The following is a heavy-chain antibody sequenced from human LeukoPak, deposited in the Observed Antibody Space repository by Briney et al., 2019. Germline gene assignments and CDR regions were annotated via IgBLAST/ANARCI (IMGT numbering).Heavy chain of an antibody. Sequence: GGSLRLSCAASGFTFNSYDMSWVRQAPGKGLEWVSYISFSGDTIHYADSVKGRFTISRDNAKNSLYLQMNSLRAEDTAVYYCARDAYCSSTSCKEYFDLWGRGTLVTVSS. CDR2: ISFSGDTI. CDR3: ARDAYCSSTSCKEYFDL. D-gene: IGHD2-2*01. CDR1: GFTFNSYD. V-gene: IGHV3-48*03. J-gene: IGHJ2*01.